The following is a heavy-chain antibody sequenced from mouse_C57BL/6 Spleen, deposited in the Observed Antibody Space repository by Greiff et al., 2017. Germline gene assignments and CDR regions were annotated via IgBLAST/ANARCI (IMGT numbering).Heavy chain of an antibody. Sequence: DVKLVESGGGLVKPGGSLKLSCAASGFTFSDYGMHWVRQAPEKGLEWVAYISSGSSTIYYADTVKGRFTISRANAKNTLFLQMTSLRSEDTAMYYCARWEDSSGYYAMDYWGQGTSVTVSS. CDR3: ARWEDSSGYYAMDY. D-gene: IGHD3-2*02. CDR1: GFTFSDYG. J-gene: IGHJ4*01. CDR2: ISSGSSTI. V-gene: IGHV5-17*01.